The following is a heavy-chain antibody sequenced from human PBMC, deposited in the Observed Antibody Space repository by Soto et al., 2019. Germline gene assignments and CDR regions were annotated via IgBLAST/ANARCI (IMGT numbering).Heavy chain of an antibody. CDR3: ARHYCSGGSCYSYYYYYGMDV. Sequence: PGESLKISCKGSGYSFTSYWIGWVRQMPGKGLEWMGIIYPGDSDTRYSPSFQGQVTISADKSISTAYLQWSSLKASDTAMYYCARHYCSGGSCYSYYYYYGMDVWGQGTTVTVPS. CDR1: GYSFTSYW. V-gene: IGHV5-51*01. J-gene: IGHJ6*02. D-gene: IGHD2-15*01. CDR2: IYPGDSDT.